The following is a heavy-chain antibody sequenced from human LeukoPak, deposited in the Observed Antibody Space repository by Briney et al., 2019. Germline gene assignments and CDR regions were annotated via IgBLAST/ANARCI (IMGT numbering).Heavy chain of an antibody. Sequence: TLSLTCSVSGGALSSESYYWNWIRQPAGKGLEWIGRVHTSGSSNYNLSLKGRVNISLDTSKRHFSLELTSVTAADTAVYYCARDRNYWYFDLWGRGTLVSVSS. CDR3: ARDRNYWYFDL. CDR2: VHTSGSS. CDR1: GGALSSESYY. J-gene: IGHJ2*01. V-gene: IGHV4-61*02.